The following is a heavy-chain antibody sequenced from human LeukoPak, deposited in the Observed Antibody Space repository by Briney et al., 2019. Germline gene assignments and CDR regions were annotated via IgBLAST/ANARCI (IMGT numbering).Heavy chain of an antibody. Sequence: ASVKVSCKASGYTFTGYYLQWVRQATGQGLEWMGWMNPNSGNTGYAQKFQGRVTMTRNTSISTAYMELSSLRSEDTAVYYCARARTGSLGYWGQGTLVTVSS. V-gene: IGHV1-8*02. CDR2: MNPNSGNT. J-gene: IGHJ4*02. CDR3: ARARTGSLGY. D-gene: IGHD1-14*01. CDR1: GYTFTGYY.